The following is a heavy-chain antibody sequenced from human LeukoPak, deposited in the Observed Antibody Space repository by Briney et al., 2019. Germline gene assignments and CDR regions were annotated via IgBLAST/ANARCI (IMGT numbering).Heavy chain of an antibody. CDR2: ISSSGRTI. Sequence: GGSLRLSCAGSGFTFSDYYMSWIRQAPGKGLEWVSYISSSGRTIYYADSVKGRLTISRDNAKNSLYLQMNSLRAGDTAVYYCARTDCSSSSCYELDYWGQGTLVTVSS. CDR3: ARTDCSSSSCYELDY. CDR1: GFTFSDYY. J-gene: IGHJ4*02. D-gene: IGHD2-2*01. V-gene: IGHV3-11*04.